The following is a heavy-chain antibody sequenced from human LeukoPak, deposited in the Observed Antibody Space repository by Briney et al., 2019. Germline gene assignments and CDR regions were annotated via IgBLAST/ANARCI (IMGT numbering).Heavy chain of an antibody. Sequence: GGSLRLSCAASGFTFSSYWIHWVRQAPGKGLVWVSRINSDGSSTNYADSVKGRFTISRDNAKNSVYLQMDSLRVEDTAVYYCTRDYRGKDVWGRGTTVTVSS. CDR2: INSDGSST. V-gene: IGHV3-74*01. CDR1: GFTFSSYW. J-gene: IGHJ6*02. D-gene: IGHD3-16*02. CDR3: TRDYRGKDV.